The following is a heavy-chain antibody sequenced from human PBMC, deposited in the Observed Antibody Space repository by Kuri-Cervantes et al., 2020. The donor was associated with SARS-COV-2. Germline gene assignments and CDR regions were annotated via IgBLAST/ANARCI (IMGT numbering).Heavy chain of an antibody. D-gene: IGHD3-16*01. Sequence: ASVKVSCKASGYTFTGYYMHWVRQAPGQGLEWMGWINPNSGGTNYAQKFQGRVTMTRDTSISTAYMELSSLRSEDTAVYYCATSYEVALYNWFDPWGQGTLVTVSS. CDR1: GYTFTGYY. J-gene: IGHJ5*02. CDR2: INPNSGGT. CDR3: ATSYEVALYNWFDP. V-gene: IGHV1-2*02.